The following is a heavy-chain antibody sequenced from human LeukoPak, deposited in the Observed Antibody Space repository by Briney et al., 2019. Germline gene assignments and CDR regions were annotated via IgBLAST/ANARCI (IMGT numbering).Heavy chain of an antibody. CDR2: ISNNGGTT. J-gene: IGHJ4*02. Sequence: GSLRLSCSTPGFTFSSYAIHWVRQAPGKGLEYVSGISNNGGTTYYADSVKGRFTISRDNSKKTVYLQMSSLRAEDTAVYHCVKDTGYSYGSGDYWGQGTLVTVSS. CDR1: GFTFSSYA. V-gene: IGHV3-64D*09. D-gene: IGHD5-18*01. CDR3: VKDTGYSYGSGDY.